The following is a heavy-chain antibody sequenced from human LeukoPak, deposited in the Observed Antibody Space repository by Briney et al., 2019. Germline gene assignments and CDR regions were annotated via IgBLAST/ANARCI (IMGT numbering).Heavy chain of an antibody. J-gene: IGHJ4*02. Sequence: SVKVSCKASGGTFNKYGFSWVRQALGQGLEWMGGIIPILGTTNYPQKFQGRVTITADESTSTAYMELSSLRSEDTAVYYCARQLAQDFDYWGQGTLVTVSS. CDR1: GGTFNKYG. V-gene: IGHV1-69*13. CDR2: IIPILGTT. D-gene: IGHD6-6*01. CDR3: ARQLAQDFDY.